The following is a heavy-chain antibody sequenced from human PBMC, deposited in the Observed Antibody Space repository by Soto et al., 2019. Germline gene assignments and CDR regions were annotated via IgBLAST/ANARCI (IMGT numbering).Heavy chain of an antibody. CDR2: IYYTGST. CDR3: ARSTRGAWFGELSSLSWFDP. Sequence: SETLSLTCSVSGGPISSYYWSWIRQPPGKELEWIGYIYYTGSTNYNPSLKSRVTISLDTSKNQFSLKLSSVTAADTAVYYCARSTRGAWFGELSSLSWFDPWGQGILVTVSS. D-gene: IGHD3-10*01. CDR1: GGPISSYY. J-gene: IGHJ5*02. V-gene: IGHV4-59*01.